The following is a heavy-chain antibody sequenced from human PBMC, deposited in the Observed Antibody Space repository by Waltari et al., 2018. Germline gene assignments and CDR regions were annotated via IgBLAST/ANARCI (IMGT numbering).Heavy chain of an antibody. CDR1: TGYY. J-gene: IGHJ4*02. D-gene: IGHD6-13*01. CDR3: ARGLLIAAAPPEGY. CDR2: INPNSGGT. Sequence: TGYYMHWVRQAPGQGLEWMGRINPNSGGTNYAQKFQGRVTMTRDTSISTAYMELSRLRSDDTAVYYCARGLLIAAAPPEGYWGQGTLVTVSS. V-gene: IGHV1-2*06.